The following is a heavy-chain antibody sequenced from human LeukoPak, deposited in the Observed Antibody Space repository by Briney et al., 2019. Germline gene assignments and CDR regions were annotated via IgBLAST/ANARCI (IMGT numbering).Heavy chain of an antibody. D-gene: IGHD6-6*01. CDR1: GFTFSSYS. CDR2: ISSSSSYI. J-gene: IGHJ3*02. CDR3: AREPEYSSRSGAFDI. Sequence: GGSLRLSCAASGFTFSSYSMNWVRQAPGKGLEWVSSISSSSSYIYYADSVKGRFTISRDNDKKSLYLQMNSLRAEDTAVYYCAREPEYSSRSGAFDIWGQGTMVTVSS. V-gene: IGHV3-21*01.